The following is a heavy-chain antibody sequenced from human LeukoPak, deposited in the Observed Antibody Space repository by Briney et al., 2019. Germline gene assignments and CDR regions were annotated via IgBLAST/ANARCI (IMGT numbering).Heavy chain of an antibody. CDR3: ARDLTNYYDSSGYHYFDY. Sequence: SETLSLTCTVSGASISSSSYYWGWIRQPPGKGLEWIGYIYYSGSTNYNPSLKSRVTISVDTSKNQFSLKLSSVTAADTAVYYCARDLTNYYDSSGYHYFDYWGQGTLVTVSS. CDR2: IYYSGST. CDR1: GASISSSSYY. J-gene: IGHJ4*02. V-gene: IGHV4-61*01. D-gene: IGHD3-22*01.